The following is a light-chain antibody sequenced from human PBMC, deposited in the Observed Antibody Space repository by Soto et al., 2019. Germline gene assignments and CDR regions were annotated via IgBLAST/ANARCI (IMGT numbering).Light chain of an antibody. J-gene: IGLJ3*02. CDR3: LLSYSGGNWV. V-gene: IGLV7-46*01. CDR1: TGAVTSGHY. CDR2: DTS. Sequence: QAVATQEPSLTVSPGGTVTLTCGSNTGAVTSGHYPHWLQQRPGQAPRTLIYDTSNKQSWTPARFSGSLLGGKAALTLSGAQPEDEADYYCLLSYSGGNWVFGGGTQLTVL.